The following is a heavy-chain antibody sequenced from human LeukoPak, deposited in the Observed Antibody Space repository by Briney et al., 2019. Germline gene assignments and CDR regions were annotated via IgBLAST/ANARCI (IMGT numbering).Heavy chain of an antibody. CDR3: ARALRNGYNTGFDP. CDR1: GGSISSYY. J-gene: IGHJ5*02. CDR2: IYYCGST. D-gene: IGHD5-24*01. V-gene: IGHV4-59*01. Sequence: SEPLSLPCTVSGGSISSYYWNWIRQPPGKGLEGIGYIYYCGSTNYNLSLKSRVTMSVDTSKPQFSLKLSSVTAADTAVYYCARALRNGYNTGFDPWGQGTLVTVSS.